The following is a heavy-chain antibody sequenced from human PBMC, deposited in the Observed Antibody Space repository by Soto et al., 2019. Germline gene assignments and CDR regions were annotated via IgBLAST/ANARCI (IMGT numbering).Heavy chain of an antibody. J-gene: IGHJ3*02. CDR2: IKSKTDGGTT. V-gene: IGHV3-15*01. D-gene: IGHD3-10*01. CDR1: GFTFSNAW. Sequence: GGSLRLSCAASGFTFSNAWMSWVRQAPGKGLEWVGRIKSKTDGGTTDYAAPVKGRFTISRDDSKNTLYLQMNSLKTEDTAVYYCTEALNYYGSGSYYEAYDAFDIWGQGTMVTVSS. CDR3: TEALNYYGSGSYYEAYDAFDI.